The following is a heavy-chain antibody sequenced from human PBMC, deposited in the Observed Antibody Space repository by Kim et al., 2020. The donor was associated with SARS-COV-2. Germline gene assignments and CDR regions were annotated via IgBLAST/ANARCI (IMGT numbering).Heavy chain of an antibody. CDR1: GYTFTGYY. J-gene: IGHJ6*04. CDR2: INPNSGGT. CDR3: ARGGLSGYDSSYYYYGMDV. V-gene: IGHV1-2*04. D-gene: IGHD5-12*01. Sequence: ASVKVSCKASGYTFTGYYMHWVRQAPGQGLEWMGWINPNSGGTNYAQKFQGWVTMTRDTSISTAYKELSRLRSDDTAVYYCARGGLSGYDSSYYYYGMDVWGEGTTVTVSS.